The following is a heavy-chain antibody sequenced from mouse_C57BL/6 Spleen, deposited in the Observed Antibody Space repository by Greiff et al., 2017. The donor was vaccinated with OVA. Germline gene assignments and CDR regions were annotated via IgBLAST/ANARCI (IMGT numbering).Heavy chain of an antibody. CDR2: IYPGDGDT. D-gene: IGHD1-1*01. CDR1: GYAFSSSW. Sequence: QVQLKQSGPELVKPGASVKISCKASGYAFSSSWMNWVKQRPGKGLEWIGRIYPGDGDTNYNGKFKGKATLTADKSSSTAYMQLSSLTSEDSAVYFCAREGYGSSWNYAMDYWGQGTSVTVSS. CDR3: AREGYGSSWNYAMDY. J-gene: IGHJ4*01. V-gene: IGHV1-82*01.